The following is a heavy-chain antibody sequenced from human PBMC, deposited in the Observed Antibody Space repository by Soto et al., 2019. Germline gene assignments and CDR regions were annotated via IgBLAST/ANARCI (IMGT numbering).Heavy chain of an antibody. CDR1: GFTFSSYG. J-gene: IGHJ4*02. CDR2: ISYDGSNK. CDR3: AKDRERSDYDFWRGFNAFDY. D-gene: IGHD3-3*01. V-gene: IGHV3-30*18. Sequence: GGSLRLSCAASGFTFSSYGMHWVRQAPGKGLEWVAVISYDGSNKYYADSVKGRFTISRDNSKNTLYLQMNSLRAEDTAVYYCAKDRERSDYDFWRGFNAFDYRGQATLVTVSS.